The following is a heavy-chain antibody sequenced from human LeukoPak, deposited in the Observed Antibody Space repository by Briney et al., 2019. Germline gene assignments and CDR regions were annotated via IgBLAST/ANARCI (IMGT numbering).Heavy chain of an antibody. CDR1: GFTFSSYG. Sequence: GSLRLSCVASGFTFSSYGMHWVRQAPGKGLEWVAVIWYDGSNKYYADSVKGRFTISRDNSKNTLYLQMNSLRAEDTAVYYCARDPFYYYGSGSYYTHYYYGMDAWGQGTTVTVSS. D-gene: IGHD3-10*01. J-gene: IGHJ6*02. CDR3: ARDPFYYYGSGSYYTHYYYGMDA. V-gene: IGHV3-33*01. CDR2: IWYDGSNK.